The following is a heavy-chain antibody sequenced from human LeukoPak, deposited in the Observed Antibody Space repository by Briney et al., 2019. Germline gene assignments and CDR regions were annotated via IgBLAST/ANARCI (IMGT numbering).Heavy chain of an antibody. CDR1: GGSISTYY. CDR3: ARAAAAAGGQYFDY. Sequence: KPSETLSLTCTVSGGSISTYYWGWIRQPAGKGLEWIGRIYTNENTNYNPSLRSRVTMSVDTSKNQFSLKLSSVTAADTAVYYCARAAAAAGGQYFDYWGQGTLVAVSS. J-gene: IGHJ4*02. D-gene: IGHD6-13*01. CDR2: IYTNENT. V-gene: IGHV4-4*07.